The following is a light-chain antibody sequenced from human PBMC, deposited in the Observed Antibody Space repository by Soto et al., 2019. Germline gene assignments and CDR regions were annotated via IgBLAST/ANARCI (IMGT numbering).Light chain of an antibody. CDR1: QSISST. Sequence: EIVMTQSPATLSVSPGERATLSCRASQSISSTLAWYQQKPGQAPRLLIYGASSRATGFPTRFSGSGSGTDFTLTISSLQSEDFAVYYCQQYDNSPWTFGQGTKVDIK. V-gene: IGKV3-15*01. CDR3: QQYDNSPWT. CDR2: GAS. J-gene: IGKJ1*01.